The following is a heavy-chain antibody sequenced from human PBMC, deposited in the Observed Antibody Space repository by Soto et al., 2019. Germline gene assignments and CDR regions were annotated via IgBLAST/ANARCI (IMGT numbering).Heavy chain of an antibody. J-gene: IGHJ4*02. V-gene: IGHV3-23*01. CDR1: GFSFSRYA. D-gene: IGHD1-26*01. Sequence: SGGSLRLSCAAPGFSFSRYAMSWVRQAPGKGLEWVSAISGSGGSTYYADSVKGRFTISRDNSKNTLYLQMNSLRAEDTAVYYCAKVSRGRWELLRPRPYYFHYWCQGTLVTVSS. CDR2: ISGSGGST. CDR3: AKVSRGRWELLRPRPYYFHY.